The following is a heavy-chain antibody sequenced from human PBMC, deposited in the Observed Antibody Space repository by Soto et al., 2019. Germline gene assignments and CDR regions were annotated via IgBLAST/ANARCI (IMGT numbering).Heavy chain of an antibody. J-gene: IGHJ3*02. CDR3: ARTLYYDFWSGFSRYAFHI. D-gene: IGHD3-3*01. Sequence: QVQLVQSGAEVKKPGASVKVSCKTSGYTFTSYYIHWVRQAPGQGLEWMGIINPSSGSTSYAQKLQGRVTMTGDTSTSTVNMELSSLRSEDTAVYYCARTLYYDFWSGFSRYAFHIWGQGTMVTVSS. CDR2: INPSSGST. CDR1: GYTFTSYY. V-gene: IGHV1-46*03.